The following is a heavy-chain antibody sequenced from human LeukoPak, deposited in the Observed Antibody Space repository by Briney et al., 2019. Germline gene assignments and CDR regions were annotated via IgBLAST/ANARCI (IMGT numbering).Heavy chain of an antibody. J-gene: IGHJ4*02. Sequence: SETLSLTCTVSGGSISSSSYYWGWIRQPPGKGLEWIGSIYYSGSTYYNPSLKSRVTISVDTSKNQFSLKRSSVTAADTAVYYCARHRRVVVPAAVIGYWGQGTLVTVSS. CDR1: GGSISSSSYY. V-gene: IGHV4-39*01. CDR3: ARHRRVVVPAAVIGY. D-gene: IGHD2-2*01. CDR2: IYYSGST.